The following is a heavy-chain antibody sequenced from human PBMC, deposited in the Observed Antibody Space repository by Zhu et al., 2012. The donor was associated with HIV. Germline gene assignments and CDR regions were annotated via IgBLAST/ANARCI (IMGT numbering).Heavy chain of an antibody. CDR3: ARLGCSSTSCWGYFQH. J-gene: IGHJ1*01. CDR1: GGSFSGYY. Sequence: QVQLQQWGAGLLKPSETLSLTCAVYGGSFSGYYWGWIRQPPGKGLEWIGEINHSGSTNYNPSLKSRVTISVDTSKNQFSLKLSSVTAADTAVYYCARLGCSSTSCWGYFQHWGQGTLVTVSS. CDR2: INHSGST. D-gene: IGHD2-2*01. V-gene: IGHV4-34*01.